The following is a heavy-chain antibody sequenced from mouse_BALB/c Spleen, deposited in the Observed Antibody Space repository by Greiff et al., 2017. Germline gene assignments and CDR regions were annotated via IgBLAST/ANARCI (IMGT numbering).Heavy chain of an antibody. CDR1: GFNIKDTY. CDR2: IDPANGNT. V-gene: IGHV14-3*02. D-gene: IGHD3-2*01. J-gene: IGHJ4*01. CDR3: ARGTARATGGAYYAMDY. Sequence: EVQLQQSGAELVKPGASVKLSCTASGFNIKDTYMHWVKQRPEQGLEWIGRIDPANGNTKYDPKFKGKATMTVDKSSSTAYMELARLTSEDSAIYYCARGTARATGGAYYAMDYWGQGTSVTVSS.